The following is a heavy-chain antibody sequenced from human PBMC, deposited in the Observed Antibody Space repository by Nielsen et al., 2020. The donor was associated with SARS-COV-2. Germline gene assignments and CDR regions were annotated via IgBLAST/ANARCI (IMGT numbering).Heavy chain of an antibody. Sequence: GESLKISCAASGFTFSSYSMNWVRQAPGKGLEWVSSISSSSSYIYYADSVKGRFTISRDNAKNSLYLQMNSLRAEDTAVDYCAREMVSYFDYWGQGTLVTVSS. J-gene: IGHJ4*02. CDR2: ISSSSSYI. V-gene: IGHV3-21*01. D-gene: IGHD3-10*01. CDR1: GFTFSSYS. CDR3: AREMVSYFDY.